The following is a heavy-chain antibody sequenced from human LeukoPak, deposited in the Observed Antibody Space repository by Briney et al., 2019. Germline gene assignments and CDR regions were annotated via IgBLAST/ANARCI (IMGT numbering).Heavy chain of an antibody. CDR1: GGSFSGYY. CDR3: VRGKGQSFDY. J-gene: IGHJ4*02. Sequence: SETLSLTCAVYGGSFSGYYWSWIRQPPGKGLEWIGEINHSGSTNYNPSLKSRVTISVDTSKNQFSLKLSSVTAADTAVYYCVRGKGQSFDYWGQGTLVTVSS. CDR2: INHSGST. V-gene: IGHV4-34*01.